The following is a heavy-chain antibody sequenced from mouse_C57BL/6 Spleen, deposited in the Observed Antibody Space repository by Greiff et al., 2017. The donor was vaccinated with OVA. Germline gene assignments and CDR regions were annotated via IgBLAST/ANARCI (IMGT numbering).Heavy chain of an antibody. Sequence: QVQLKQPGAELVRPGSSVKLSCKASGYTFTSYWMHWVKQRPIQGLEWIGNIDPSDSETHYNQKFKDKATLTVDKSSSTAYMQLSSLTSEDSAVYYCARRDYDYDYFDYWGQGTTLTVSS. J-gene: IGHJ2*01. D-gene: IGHD2-4*01. CDR2: IDPSDSET. CDR1: GYTFTSYW. CDR3: ARRDYDYDYFDY. V-gene: IGHV1-52*01.